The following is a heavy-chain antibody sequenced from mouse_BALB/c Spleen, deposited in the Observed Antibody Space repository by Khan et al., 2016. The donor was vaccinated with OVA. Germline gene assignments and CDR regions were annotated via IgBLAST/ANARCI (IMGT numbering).Heavy chain of an antibody. V-gene: IGHV1-69*02. Sequence: QVQLKESGAELVRPGASVKLSCKASGYTFTSYLINWVKQRPGQGLEWIGNIFPSDNYTNYNQKFKDKATLTVDKSSSTAYMQLSSPTSEDSAVYYCSRSGYGSFAYWGQGTLVTVSA. CDR2: IFPSDNYT. J-gene: IGHJ3*01. D-gene: IGHD1-1*02. CDR3: SRSGYGSFAY. CDR1: GYTFTSYL.